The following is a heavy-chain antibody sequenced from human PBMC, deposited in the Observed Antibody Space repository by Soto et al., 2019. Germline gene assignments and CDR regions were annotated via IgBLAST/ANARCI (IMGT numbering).Heavy chain of an antibody. J-gene: IGHJ4*02. V-gene: IGHV4-59*01. Sequence: SETLSLTCSVSGGSISSYYWGWIRQSPGTGLEWIGYVYYSGTTNYNPSLKSRVTISVDTSKNQFSLKLNSVTAADTAMYYCVRENYFDSWGQGTLVTVSS. CDR3: VRENYFDS. CDR1: GGSISSYY. CDR2: VYYSGTT.